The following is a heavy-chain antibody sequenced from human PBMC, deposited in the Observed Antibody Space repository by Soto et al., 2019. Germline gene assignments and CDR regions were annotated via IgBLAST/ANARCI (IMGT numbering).Heavy chain of an antibody. D-gene: IGHD3-10*01. CDR2: ISGNGIAT. V-gene: IGHV3-23*01. CDR3: XRDAIGMVRRTNNWFDP. J-gene: IGHJ5*02. Sequence: GGSLRLSCEASGFIFSYHAMSWVRQAPGKGLEWVSAISGNGIATYYADSVKGRFTISRDNSKNTLYLQMNRLRADDTAVYYCXRDAIGMVRRTNNWFDPWGQGTLVTVSS. CDR1: GFIFSYHA.